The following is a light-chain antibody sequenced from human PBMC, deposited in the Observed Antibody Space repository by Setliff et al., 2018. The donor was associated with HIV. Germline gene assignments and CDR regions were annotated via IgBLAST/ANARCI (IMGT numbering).Light chain of an antibody. J-gene: IGLJ1*01. CDR1: SSDVGAYNL. CDR2: EVN. V-gene: IGLV2-23*02. CDR3: CPYAVGNIV. Sequence: QSVLTQPASVSGSPGQSITISCTGTSSDVGAYNLVSWYQQPPGKAPKIMIYEVNKRPSGVSNRFSGSKSGNTASLTISWLQAEDEADYYCCPYAVGNIVFGSGTKVTVL.